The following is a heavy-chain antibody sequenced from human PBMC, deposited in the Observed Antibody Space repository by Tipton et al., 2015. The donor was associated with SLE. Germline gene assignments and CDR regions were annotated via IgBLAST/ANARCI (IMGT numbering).Heavy chain of an antibody. CDR1: GGSFSGYY. D-gene: IGHD6-19*01. CDR2: IYHSGST. V-gene: IGHV4-34*01. Sequence: TLSPTCAVYGGSFSGYYWSWIRQPPGKGLEWIGSIYHSGSTYYNPSLKSRVTISVDTSKNQFSLKLSSVTAADTAVYYCARGPEQWLVNPHYFDYWGQETLVTVSS. CDR3: ARGPEQWLVNPHYFDY. J-gene: IGHJ4*02.